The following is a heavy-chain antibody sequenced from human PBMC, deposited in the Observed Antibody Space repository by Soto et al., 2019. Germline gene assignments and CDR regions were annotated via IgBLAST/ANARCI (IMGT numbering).Heavy chain of an antibody. D-gene: IGHD5-12*01. CDR1: GFTFSSYA. CDR3: AKGRRGLFDY. Sequence: PGGSLRLSCAASGFTFSSYAMSWVRQVPGKGLEWVAAISGSGGSTYYADAVKGRFTISRDNSKNTLYLQMNSLRAEDTAVYYCAKGRRGLFDYWGQGTLVTVSS. V-gene: IGHV3-23*01. CDR2: ISGSGGST. J-gene: IGHJ4*02.